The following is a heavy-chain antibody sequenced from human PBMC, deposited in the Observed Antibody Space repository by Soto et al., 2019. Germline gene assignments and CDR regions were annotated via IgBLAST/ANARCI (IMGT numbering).Heavy chain of an antibody. CDR1: GGSLSYNG. CDR3: ARPRYGNGSRCYCFEF. V-gene: IGHV1-69*01. Sequence: QVQLVQSGAEVKKTGSSVKVSSKASGGSLSYNGFSWVRLAPGKGLEWMGGLTPVFGPANYAQKFQGSLTNTACESTTPAYMEPTRLRTAGTAVNYCARPRYGNGSRCYCFEFRGRGTLVIGST. J-gene: IGHJ4*01. D-gene: IGHD5-18*01. CDR2: LTPVFGPA.